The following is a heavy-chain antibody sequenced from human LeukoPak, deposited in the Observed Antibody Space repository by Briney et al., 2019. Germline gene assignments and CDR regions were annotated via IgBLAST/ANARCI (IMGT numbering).Heavy chain of an antibody. CDR2: ISGSGGST. J-gene: IGHJ4*02. CDR3: ATESGWLFDY. CDR1: GFTFSSYG. V-gene: IGHV3-23*01. Sequence: PGGTLRLSCAASGFTFSSYGMSWVRQAPGKGLEWVSAISGSGGSTYYADSVRGRFTISRDNAKNSLFLQVNTLRAEDTAMYYCATESGWLFDYWGQGTLVTVSS. D-gene: IGHD6-19*01.